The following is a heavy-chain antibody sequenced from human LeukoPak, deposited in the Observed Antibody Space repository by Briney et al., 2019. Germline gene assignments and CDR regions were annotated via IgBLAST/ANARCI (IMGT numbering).Heavy chain of an antibody. CDR2: IRYDGSNK. J-gene: IGHJ4*02. V-gene: IGHV3-30*02. Sequence: PGGSLRLSCAASGFTFSNSGIHWVRQAPGKGLEWVAFIRYDGSNKYYADSVKGRFTISRDNSKNTLYLQMNSLRAEDTAVYYCAKDQSYYDSSGYRYFDFWGRGTLVTVSS. CDR1: GFTFSNSG. D-gene: IGHD3-22*01. CDR3: AKDQSYYDSSGYRYFDF.